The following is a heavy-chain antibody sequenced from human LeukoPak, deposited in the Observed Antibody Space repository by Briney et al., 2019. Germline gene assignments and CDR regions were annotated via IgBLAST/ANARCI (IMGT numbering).Heavy chain of an antibody. V-gene: IGHV1-46*01. J-gene: IGHJ4*02. D-gene: IGHD3-3*01. CDR1: GYTFTSYY. Sequence: ASVKVSCKASGYTFTSYYMHWVRQAPGQGREWMGIINPSGGSTSYAQKFQGRVTMTRDTSTSAVYMELSSLRSEDTAVYYCARVGAIFGVAEYYFDYWGQGTLVTVSS. CDR3: ARVGAIFGVAEYYFDY. CDR2: INPSGGST.